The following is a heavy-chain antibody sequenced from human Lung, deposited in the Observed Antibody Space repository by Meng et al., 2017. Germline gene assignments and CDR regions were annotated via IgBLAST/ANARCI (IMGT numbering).Heavy chain of an antibody. V-gene: IGHV4-34*01. CDR1: GGSFRDSS. Sequence: PQWGAELFQPSVNLVPTSFVAGGSFRDSSGSWIRKPTGKGFEWIGEINHSGSTNYNPSLESRATISVDTSQNNLCLKLSSVTAADSAVYDCARVPTTMAHDFDYWGQGTLVTVSS. CDR2: INHSGST. D-gene: IGHD4-11*01. J-gene: IGHJ4*02. CDR3: ARVPTTMAHDFDY.